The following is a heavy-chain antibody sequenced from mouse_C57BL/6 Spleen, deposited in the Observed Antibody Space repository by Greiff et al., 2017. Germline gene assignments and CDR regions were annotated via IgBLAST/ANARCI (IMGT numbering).Heavy chain of an antibody. CDR1: GYTFTSYG. Sequence: QVQLQQSGAELVRPGASVKLSCKASGYTFTSYGISWVKQRPGQGLEWIGEIYPRSGNTSYNEKFKGKATLTADKSSSTAYMELRSLTSEDSAVYFCAREPIPGNYWGQGTTLTVSS. CDR2: IYPRSGNT. V-gene: IGHV1-81*01. CDR3: AREPIPGNY. J-gene: IGHJ2*01.